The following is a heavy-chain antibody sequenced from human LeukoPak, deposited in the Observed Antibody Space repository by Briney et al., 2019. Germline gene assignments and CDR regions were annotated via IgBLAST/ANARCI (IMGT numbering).Heavy chain of an antibody. J-gene: IGHJ6*02. V-gene: IGHV4-34*01. Sequence: PSETLSLTCAVYGGSFSGYYWSWIRQPPGKGLEWIGEINHSGSTNYNPSLKSRVTISVDTSKNQFSLKLSPVTAADTAVYYCARMRLTTVTYYYYYGMDVWGQGTTVTVSS. CDR1: GGSFSGYY. D-gene: IGHD4-17*01. CDR3: ARMRLTTVTYYYYYGMDV. CDR2: INHSGST.